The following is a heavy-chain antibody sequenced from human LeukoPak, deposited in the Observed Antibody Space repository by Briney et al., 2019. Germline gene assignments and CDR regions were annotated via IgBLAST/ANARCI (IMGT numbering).Heavy chain of an antibody. J-gene: IGHJ4*02. D-gene: IGHD3-22*01. CDR2: ISWNSGSI. V-gene: IGHV3-9*01. Sequence: PGRSLRLSRAASGFTFDDYAMHWVRQAPGKGLEWVSGISWNSGSIGYADSVKGRFTISRDNAKNSLYLQMNSLRAEDTALYYCAKDHYYDSSGPLDYWGRGTLVTVSS. CDR3: AKDHYYDSSGPLDY. CDR1: GFTFDDYA.